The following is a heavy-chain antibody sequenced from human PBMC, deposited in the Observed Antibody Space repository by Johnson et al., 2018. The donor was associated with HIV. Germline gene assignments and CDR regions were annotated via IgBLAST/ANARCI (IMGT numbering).Heavy chain of an antibody. D-gene: IGHD5-18*01. CDR3: AKDRTIHDAFDI. J-gene: IGHJ3*02. CDR2: ISSSCSTL. Sequence: QVLLVESGGGLVNPGGSLRLSCAASGFTFSDYYMSWIRQAPGKGLEWVSYISSSCSTLYYADSVKGRFTISRDNSKNTLYLQMNSLRAEDTAVYYCAKDRTIHDAFDIWGRGTMVTVSS. V-gene: IGHV3-11*04. CDR1: GFTFSDYY.